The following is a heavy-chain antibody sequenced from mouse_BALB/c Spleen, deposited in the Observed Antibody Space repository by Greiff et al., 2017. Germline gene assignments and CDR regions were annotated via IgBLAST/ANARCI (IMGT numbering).Heavy chain of an antibody. D-gene: IGHD1-1*01. J-gene: IGHJ4*01. V-gene: IGHV14-3*02. CDR1: GFNFKDSY. CDR2: IDPANGNT. CDR3: ARRYSDAMDY. Sequence: VQLQQSGAELVKPGASVKLSCTASGFNFKDSYMHWVKQGPEQGLEWIGRIDPANGNTKYDPKFQGKATITADTSSNTAYLQLSSLTSEDTAVYYCARRYSDAMDYWGQGTTVTVSS.